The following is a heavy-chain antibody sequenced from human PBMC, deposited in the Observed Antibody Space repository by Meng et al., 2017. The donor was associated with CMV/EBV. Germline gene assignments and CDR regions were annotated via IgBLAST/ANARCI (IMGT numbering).Heavy chain of an antibody. D-gene: IGHD4-11*01. CDR3: ARGDTVTTGGGFEAHRGGLFDY. J-gene: IGHJ4*02. CDR2: IIAYNGNT. Sequence: ASVKVSCKASGYTFTSYVISWVRQAPGQGLEWMGWIIAYNGNTNYAQKLQGRVTMTTDTSTSTAYMELRSLRSDDTAVYYCARGDTVTTGGGFEAHRGGLFDYWGQGTLVTVSS. CDR1: GYTFTSYV. V-gene: IGHV1-18*01.